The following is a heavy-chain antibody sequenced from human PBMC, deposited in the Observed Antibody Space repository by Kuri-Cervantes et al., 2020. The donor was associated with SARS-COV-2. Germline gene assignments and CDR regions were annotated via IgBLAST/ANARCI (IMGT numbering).Heavy chain of an antibody. Sequence: GESLKISCAASGFTFGDYYMTWIRQAPGKGLEWVSYISGSSTTIYNADSVKGRFTISRDNAKNSLYLQMNSLRAEDTAVYYCARCIVDASSYFDVWGQGVLVTVSS. CDR1: GFTFGDYY. CDR2: ISGSSTTI. CDR3: ARCIVDASSYFDV. J-gene: IGHJ4*02. D-gene: IGHD2-8*01. V-gene: IGHV3-11*04.